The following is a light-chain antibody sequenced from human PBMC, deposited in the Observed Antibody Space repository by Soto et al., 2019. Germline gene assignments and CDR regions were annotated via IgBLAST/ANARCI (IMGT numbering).Light chain of an antibody. CDR2: WAS. Sequence: DIVMTQSPDSLAVSLGERGTINCKSSQSVLYSPNNKNYLAWYQQKPGQPPKLLIYWASTRESGVPDRFSGSGSGTDFTLSISSLQAEDVAVYYCQQYYGAPWTFGQGTKVEIK. V-gene: IGKV4-1*01. J-gene: IGKJ1*01. CDR1: QSVLYSPNNKNY. CDR3: QQYYGAPWT.